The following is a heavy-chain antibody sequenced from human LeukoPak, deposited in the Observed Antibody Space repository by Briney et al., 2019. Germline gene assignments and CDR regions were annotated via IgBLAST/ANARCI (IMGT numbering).Heavy chain of an antibody. CDR3: ARSLRQLPSKFDY. CDR2: INPNSGGT. J-gene: IGHJ4*02. CDR1: GYTFTGYY. Sequence: ASVKVSCKASGYTFTGYYMHWVRQAPGQGLEWMAWINPNSGGTKYAQKFQGRVTMTRDTSISTAYMELSRLRSDDTAVYYCARSLRQLPSKFDYWGQGTLVTVSS. V-gene: IGHV1-2*02. D-gene: IGHD6-6*01.